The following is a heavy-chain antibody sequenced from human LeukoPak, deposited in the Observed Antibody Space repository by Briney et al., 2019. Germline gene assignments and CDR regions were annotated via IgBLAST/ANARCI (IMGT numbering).Heavy chain of an antibody. CDR1: GFTVSNNY. V-gene: IGHV3-53*01. CDR3: AKAVGNYRCSGSYPFDFDY. CDR2: IYSGGST. Sequence: GGSLRLSCVVSGFTVSNNYMSWVRQAPRKGLEWVSLIYSGGSTYYADSVKGRFTISRDNSKNTVYLQMNSLRAEDTAVYYCAKAVGNYRCSGSYPFDFDYWGQGTLVTVSS. J-gene: IGHJ4*02. D-gene: IGHD1-26*01.